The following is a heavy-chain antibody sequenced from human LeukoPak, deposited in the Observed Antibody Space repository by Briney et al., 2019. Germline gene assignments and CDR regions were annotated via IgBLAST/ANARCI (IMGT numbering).Heavy chain of an antibody. J-gene: IGHJ1*01. CDR2: ISGSGGST. CDR3: AKDCRTSCYPTEYFQH. D-gene: IGHD2-2*01. Sequence: GGSLRLSCAASGFTFSSYAMSWVRQAPGKGLEWVSAISGSGGSTYYADSVKGRFTISRDNSKNTLYLQMNSLRAEDTAVYYCAKDCRTSCYPTEYFQHWGQGTLVTVSS. V-gene: IGHV3-23*01. CDR1: GFTFSSYA.